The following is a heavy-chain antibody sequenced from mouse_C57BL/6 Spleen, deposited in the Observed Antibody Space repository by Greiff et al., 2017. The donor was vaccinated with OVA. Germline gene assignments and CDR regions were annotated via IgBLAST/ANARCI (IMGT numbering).Heavy chain of an antibody. J-gene: IGHJ2*01. D-gene: IGHD1-1*01. CDR2: ISYDGSN. V-gene: IGHV3-6*01. CDR1: GYSIPSGYY. Sequence: EVKLQESGPGLVKPSQSLSLPCSVTGYSIPSGYYWNWIRQFPGNKLEWMGYISYDGSNNYNPSLKNRISITRDTSKNQFFLKLNSVTTEDTATYYCARGTTDYFDYWGQGTTLTVSS. CDR3: ARGTTDYFDY.